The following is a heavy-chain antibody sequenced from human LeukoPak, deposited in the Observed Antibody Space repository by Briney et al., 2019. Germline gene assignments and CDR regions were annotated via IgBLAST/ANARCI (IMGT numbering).Heavy chain of an antibody. CDR3: ARLISGVGYFDY. CDR1: DGSISGYY. J-gene: IGHJ4*02. D-gene: IGHD3-10*01. Sequence: SETLSLTCTVSDGSISGYYWSWIRQPPGKALEWIGYIHYSGSTNYNPSLKSRVTISVDTSENHFSLKLSSVTAADTAVYYCARLISGVGYFDYWGQGTLVTVSS. CDR2: IHYSGST. V-gene: IGHV4-59*08.